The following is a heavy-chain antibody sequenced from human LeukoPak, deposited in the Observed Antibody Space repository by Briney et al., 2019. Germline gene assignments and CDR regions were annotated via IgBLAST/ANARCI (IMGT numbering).Heavy chain of an antibody. CDR1: GGSISSYY. V-gene: IGHV4-59*01. Sequence: SETLSLTCTVSGGSISSYYWSWIRQPPGKGLEWIGYIYYTGSTDYNPSLKSRVAISVDTSKNQFSLRLSSVTAADTAVYYCARGSKAAPGTFDYWGQGTLVTVSS. D-gene: IGHD6-13*01. CDR2: IYYTGST. J-gene: IGHJ4*02. CDR3: ARGSKAAPGTFDY.